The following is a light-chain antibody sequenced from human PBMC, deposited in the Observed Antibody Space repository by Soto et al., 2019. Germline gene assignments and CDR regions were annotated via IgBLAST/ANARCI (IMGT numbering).Light chain of an antibody. V-gene: IGLV1-44*01. CDR1: SSNIGTNT. CDR3: AAWDDTLNGWV. Sequence: QSVLTQPPSACGTPGQRVTISCSGSSSNIGTNTANWYQQLPGTAPRLLIYSTNQRPSRVPDRFSGSRSGTSASLAISGLQSDDEANYYCAAWDDTLNGWVFGGGTKVTVL. J-gene: IGLJ3*02. CDR2: STN.